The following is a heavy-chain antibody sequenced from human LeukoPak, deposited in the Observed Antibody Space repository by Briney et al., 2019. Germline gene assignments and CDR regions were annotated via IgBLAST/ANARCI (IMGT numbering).Heavy chain of an antibody. D-gene: IGHD5-12*01. Sequence: SETLSLTCTVSGGSISSSSYYWGWIRQPPGRGLEWIGSISKSGSTYYNPSLKSRVTISVDTSKNQFSLKLSSVTAAETAAYFCATHLLVSGYIIGDYGMDVWGQGTTVTVSS. CDR1: GGSISSSSYY. J-gene: IGHJ6*02. V-gene: IGHV4-39*01. CDR2: ISKSGST. CDR3: ATHLLVSGYIIGDYGMDV.